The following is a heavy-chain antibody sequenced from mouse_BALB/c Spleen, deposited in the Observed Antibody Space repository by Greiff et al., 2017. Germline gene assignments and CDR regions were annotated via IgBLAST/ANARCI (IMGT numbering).Heavy chain of an antibody. D-gene: IGHD1-1*01. CDR1: GFSLTGYG. CDR2: IWGDGST. J-gene: IGHJ4*01. CDR3: ARENYGSSYAMDY. V-gene: IGHV2-6-7*01. Sequence: VQLQQSGPGLVAPSQSLSITCTVSGFSLTGYGVTWVRQPPGKGLEWLGMIWGDGSTDYNSALKSRLSISKDNSKSQVFLKMNSLQTDDTARYYCARENYGSSYAMDYWGQGTSVTVSS.